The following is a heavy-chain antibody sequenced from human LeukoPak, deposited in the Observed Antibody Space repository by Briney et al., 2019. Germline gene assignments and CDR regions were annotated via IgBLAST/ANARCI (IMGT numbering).Heavy chain of an antibody. CDR1: GYTFTSYG. J-gene: IGHJ5*02. Sequence: GASVKVSCKASGYTFTSYGISWVRQAPGQGLEWMGWISAYNGNTNCAQKLQGRVTMTTDTSTSTAYMELRSLRSDDTAVYYCARDLYDFWSGYSIGNWFDPWGQGTLVTDSS. CDR3: ARDLYDFWSGYSIGNWFDP. CDR2: ISAYNGNT. V-gene: IGHV1-18*01. D-gene: IGHD3-3*01.